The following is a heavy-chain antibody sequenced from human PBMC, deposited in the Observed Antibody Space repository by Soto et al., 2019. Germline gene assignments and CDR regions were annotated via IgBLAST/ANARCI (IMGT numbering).Heavy chain of an antibody. D-gene: IGHD2-21*01. V-gene: IGHV4-34*01. CDR2: INHSGST. CDR3: ASGHCGGECPDYYGMDV. Sequence: QVQLQQWGAGLLKPSETLSLTCAVYGGSVSGYYWSWIRQPPGKGLEWIGEINHSGSTNYNPSLKSRVTISVYTSKNQFSMKLSSVNAAETAVYYCASGHCGGECPDYYGMDVWGQGNTVTVSS. J-gene: IGHJ6*02. CDR1: GGSVSGYY.